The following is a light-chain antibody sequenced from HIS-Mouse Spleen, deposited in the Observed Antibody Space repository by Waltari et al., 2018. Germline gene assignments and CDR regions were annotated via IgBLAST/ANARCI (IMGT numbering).Light chain of an antibody. J-gene: IGLJ2*01. CDR2: EDS. Sequence: SYELTQPPSVSVSPGQTARITCSGDALPKKYAYWYQQKSGQAPVLVIREDSKRPSGIPERFAGSRSGTMATLTISGAQVEDEADYYCYSTDSSGNHRVFGGGTKLTVL. V-gene: IGLV3-10*01. CDR1: ALPKKY. CDR3: YSTDSSGNHRV.